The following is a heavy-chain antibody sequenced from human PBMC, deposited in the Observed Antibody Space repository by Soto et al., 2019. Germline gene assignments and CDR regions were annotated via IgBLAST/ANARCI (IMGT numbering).Heavy chain of an antibody. CDR3: AKSPKSTRKPYYFDY. D-gene: IGHD2-2*01. V-gene: IGHV3-23*01. Sequence: EVQLLESGGGLVQPGGSLRLSCAASGFTFSSYAMSWVRQAPGKGLVWLSTISGSGGSTYYADSVKCRFTISRDNSNNTLFLQINSLGAEDTAIYYCAKSPKSTRKPYYFDYWGLGSLVTVSS. CDR2: ISGSGGST. CDR1: GFTFSSYA. J-gene: IGHJ4*02.